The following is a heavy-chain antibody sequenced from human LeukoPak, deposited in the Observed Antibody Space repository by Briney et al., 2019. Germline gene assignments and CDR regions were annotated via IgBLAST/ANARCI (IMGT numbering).Heavy chain of an antibody. V-gene: IGHV3-21*01. D-gene: IGHD3-3*01. CDR3: ARDLSPHYDFWSGYSPGRGMDV. Sequence: GGSLRLSCAASGFTFSSYSMNWVRQAPGKGLEWVSSISSSSSYIYYADSVKGRFTIFRDNAKNSLYLQMNSLRAEDTAVYYCARDLSPHYDFWSGYSPGRGMDVWGQGTTVTVSS. J-gene: IGHJ6*02. CDR1: GFTFSSYS. CDR2: ISSSSSYI.